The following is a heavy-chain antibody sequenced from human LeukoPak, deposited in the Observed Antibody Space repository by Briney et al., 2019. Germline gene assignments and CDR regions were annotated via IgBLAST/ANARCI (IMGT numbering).Heavy chain of an antibody. Sequence: SETLSLTCTVSGGSISSSSYYWGWIRQPPGKGLEWIGSIYYSGSTYYNPSLKSRVTISVDTSKNQFSLKLSSVTAADTAVYYCARHISRVVGRNNYFDYWGQGTLVTVSS. V-gene: IGHV4-39*01. D-gene: IGHD3-22*01. J-gene: IGHJ4*02. CDR1: GGSISSSSYY. CDR3: ARHISRVVGRNNYFDY. CDR2: IYYSGST.